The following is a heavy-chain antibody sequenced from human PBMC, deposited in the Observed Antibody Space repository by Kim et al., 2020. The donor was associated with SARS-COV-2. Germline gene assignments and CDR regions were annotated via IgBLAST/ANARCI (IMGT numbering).Heavy chain of an antibody. V-gene: IGHV3-23*03. CDR2: SHSGGSST. D-gene: IGHD5-12*01. CDR3: AKEQIRGGYDWDYAYGMDV. CDR1: GLNLSNYA. J-gene: IGHJ6*02. Sequence: GGSLRLSCIASGLNLSNYAMSWVRQAPGMGLEWVSVSHSGGSSTYYADSVKGRFTISRDISKNTLSLVMHSLRAEDTAVYYCAKEQIRGGYDWDYAYGMDVWGQGTTVTVS.